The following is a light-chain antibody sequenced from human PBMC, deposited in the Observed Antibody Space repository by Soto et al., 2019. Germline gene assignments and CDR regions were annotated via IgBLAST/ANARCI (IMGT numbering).Light chain of an antibody. CDR3: QQSYSTSPST. CDR1: ETISTF. Sequence: DIQMTQSPSSLSASVGDRVTMTCRASETISTFLNWYQHKPGKAPKLLIYAASRLQSGVPSRFSCSGSGTDFTLTIKGLQPEDFASYYCQQSYSTSPSTFGQGTRLEI. CDR2: AAS. J-gene: IGKJ5*01. V-gene: IGKV1-39*01.